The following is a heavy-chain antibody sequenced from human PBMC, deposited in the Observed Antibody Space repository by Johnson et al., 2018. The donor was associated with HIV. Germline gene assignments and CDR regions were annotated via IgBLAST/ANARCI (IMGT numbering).Heavy chain of an antibody. Sequence: QVQLVESGGGLVQPGRSLRLSCAASGFTFSSYGMHWVRQAPGKGLEWVAFIRYDGSNKFYADSVKGRFTISRDNSKNTLFLQMNSLRAEDTAVYYCASEGALWSDAFDIWGQGTMVTVSS. J-gene: IGHJ3*02. D-gene: IGHD1-26*01. CDR2: IRYDGSNK. V-gene: IGHV3-30*02. CDR1: GFTFSSYG. CDR3: ASEGALWSDAFDI.